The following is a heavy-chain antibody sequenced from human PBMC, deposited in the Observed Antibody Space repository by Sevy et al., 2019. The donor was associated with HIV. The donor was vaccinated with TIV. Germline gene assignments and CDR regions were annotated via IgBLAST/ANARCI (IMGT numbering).Heavy chain of an antibody. J-gene: IGHJ4*02. CDR2: ISSSGSNI. V-gene: IGHV3-11*01. CDR1: GFTFSDYY. CDR3: ARDLPRGLSRSTSGY. Sequence: GGSLRLSCAASGFTFSDYYMSWIRQAPGKGLEWVSYISSSGSNIYYADSVKGRFTVSRDNAKNSMYLQMNSLRAEDTALYYCARDLPRGLSRSTSGYWGQGTLVTVSS.